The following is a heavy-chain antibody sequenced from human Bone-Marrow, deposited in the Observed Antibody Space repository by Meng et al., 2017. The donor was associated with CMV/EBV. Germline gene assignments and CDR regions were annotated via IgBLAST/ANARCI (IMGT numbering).Heavy chain of an antibody. CDR1: GFTFDSYG. V-gene: IGHV3-20*04. J-gene: IGHJ4*02. Sequence: SCAASGFTFDSYGLRWGRQAPGKGLEWVSGINWNGGTTGYADSVKGRFTISGDNAKNSLYLQMNSLRAEDTALYYCARGIVGASRDAYWGQGTLVTVSS. CDR3: ARGIVGASRDAY. CDR2: INWNGGTT. D-gene: IGHD1-26*01.